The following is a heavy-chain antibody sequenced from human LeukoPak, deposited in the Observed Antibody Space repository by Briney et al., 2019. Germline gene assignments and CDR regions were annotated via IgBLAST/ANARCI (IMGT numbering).Heavy chain of an antibody. D-gene: IGHD6-19*01. CDR2: ISGSGGST. Sequence: PGGSLRLSCAASGFTFSSYAVSWVRQAPGKGLEWVSAISGSGGSTYYADSVKGRFTISRDNSENTLYLQMNSLRAEDTAVYYCAKDLRYSSGWYYYYYGMDVWGQGTTVTVSS. V-gene: IGHV3-23*01. CDR1: GFTFSSYA. CDR3: AKDLRYSSGWYYYYYGMDV. J-gene: IGHJ6*02.